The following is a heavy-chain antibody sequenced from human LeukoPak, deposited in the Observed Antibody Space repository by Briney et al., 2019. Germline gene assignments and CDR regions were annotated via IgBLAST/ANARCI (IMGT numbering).Heavy chain of an antibody. CDR1: GGSISSYY. J-gene: IGHJ5*02. D-gene: IGHD2-15*01. V-gene: IGHV4-4*09. CDR3: ARHSSVVRGWFDP. Sequence: SETLSLTCTVSGGSISSYYWSWIRQPPGKGLEWIGYIYSSGNTNYNPSLKSRVTISVDTSKNQFSLNLTSVTAADTAVSYCARHSSVVRGWFDPWGQGTLVTVSS. CDR2: IYSSGNT.